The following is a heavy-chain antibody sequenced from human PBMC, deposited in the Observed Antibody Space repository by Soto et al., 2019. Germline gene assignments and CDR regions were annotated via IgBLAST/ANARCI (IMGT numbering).Heavy chain of an antibody. D-gene: IGHD3-10*01. Sequence: SETLSLTCTVSGASISTYYWSWVRQPPGKGLEWIGYIHDSGSIYYNPSLKSRVTMSLDTSRNQFFLQLNSVTAADTAVYYCARESAGSGKNNWFDPWGQGMLVTVPQ. V-gene: IGHV4-59*01. CDR2: IHDSGSI. CDR3: ARESAGSGKNNWFDP. CDR1: GASISTYY. J-gene: IGHJ5*02.